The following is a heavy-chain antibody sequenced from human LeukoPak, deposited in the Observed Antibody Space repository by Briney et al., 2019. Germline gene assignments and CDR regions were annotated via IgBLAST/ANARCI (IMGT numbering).Heavy chain of an antibody. CDR3: AARDGYNLGTFDI. J-gene: IGHJ3*02. CDR2: IYYSGST. V-gene: IGHV4-59*01. Sequence: SETLSLTCTVSGGSISSYYWSWIRQPPGKGLEWIGYIYYSGSTSYNPSLNSRVTISLDTSKNQFSLKLSSVTAADTAVYYCAARDGYNLGTFDIWGQGTMVTVSS. D-gene: IGHD5-24*01. CDR1: GGSISSYY.